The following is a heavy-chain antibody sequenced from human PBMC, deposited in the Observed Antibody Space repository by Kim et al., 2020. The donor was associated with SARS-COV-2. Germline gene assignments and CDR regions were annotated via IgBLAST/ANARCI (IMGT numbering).Heavy chain of an antibody. V-gene: IGHV1-3*01. CDR3: ARVLAAAGNLRGLVYGY. J-gene: IGHJ4*02. D-gene: IGHD6-13*01. CDR2: INAGNGNT. CDR1: GYTFTSYA. Sequence: ASVKVSCKASGYTFTSYAMHWVRQAPGQRLEWMGWINAGNGNTKYSQKFQGRVTITRDTSASTAYMELSSLRSEDTAVYYCARVLAAAGNLRGLVYGYWGQGTLVTVSS.